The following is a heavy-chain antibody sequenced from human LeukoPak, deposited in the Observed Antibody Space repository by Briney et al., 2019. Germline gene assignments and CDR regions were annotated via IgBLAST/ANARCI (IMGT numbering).Heavy chain of an antibody. D-gene: IGHD1-26*01. CDR2: INHSGST. CDR3: ARQPGDGGRLYYFDY. CDR1: GGSFSGYY. Sequence: SETLSLTCAVYGGSFSGYYWSWIRQPPGKGLEWIGEINHSGSTNYNPSLKSRVTISVDTSKNQFSLKLSSVTAADTAVYYCARQPGDGGRLYYFDYWGQGTLVTVSS. V-gene: IGHV4-34*01. J-gene: IGHJ4*02.